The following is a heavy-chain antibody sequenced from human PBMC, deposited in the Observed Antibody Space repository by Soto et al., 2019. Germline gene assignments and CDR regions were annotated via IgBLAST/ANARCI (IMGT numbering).Heavy chain of an antibody. Sequence: EVQLLESGGGLVQPGGSLRLSCAASGFTFSSYAMSWVRQAPGKGLEWVSGIRGNGANGGAYYTHSVRGRFTISRDNSWNTVYLQMNSLRVEDTAVYFCAREKGEVGVPLFEYWGQGILVTVSS. CDR2: IRGNGANGGA. D-gene: IGHD2-8*01. CDR3: AREKGEVGVPLFEY. CDR1: GFTFSSYA. V-gene: IGHV3-23*01. J-gene: IGHJ4*02.